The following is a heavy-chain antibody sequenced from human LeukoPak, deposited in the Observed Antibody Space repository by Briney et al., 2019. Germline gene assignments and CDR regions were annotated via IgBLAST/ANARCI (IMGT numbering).Heavy chain of an antibody. CDR2: ISYDGSNK. J-gene: IGHJ4*02. Sequence: GGSLRLSCAASGFTFSSYGMHWVRQAPGKGLEWVAVISYDGSNKYYADSVKGRFTISRDNSKNTLYLQMNSLRAEDTAVYYCAKATCGEIDYWGQGTLVTVSS. CDR3: AKATCGEIDY. D-gene: IGHD3-10*01. CDR1: GFTFSSYG. V-gene: IGHV3-30*18.